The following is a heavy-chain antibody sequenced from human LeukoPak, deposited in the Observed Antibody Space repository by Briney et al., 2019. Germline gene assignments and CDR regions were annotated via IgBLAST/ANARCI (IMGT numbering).Heavy chain of an antibody. CDR1: GGSISSYY. J-gene: IGHJ4*02. V-gene: IGHV4-59*01. CDR3: ARGPWYYDFWSGYYDY. CDR2: IYYSGST. Sequence: SETLSLTCTVSGGSISSYYWSWIRQPPGKGLEWIGYIYYSGSTNYNPSLKSRVTISVDTSKHQFSLKLSSVTAANTAVYYCARGPWYYDFWSGYYDYWGQGTLVTVSS. D-gene: IGHD3-3*01.